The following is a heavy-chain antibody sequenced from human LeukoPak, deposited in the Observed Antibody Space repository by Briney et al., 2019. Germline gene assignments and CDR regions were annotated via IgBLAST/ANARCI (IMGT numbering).Heavy chain of an antibody. V-gene: IGHV4-34*01. J-gene: IGHJ4*02. CDR2: MNGSGGT. Sequence: PSETLSLTCDLYGGSFSGYYRSWIRQAPGKGLEWIGEMNGSGGTKYNPSLKSRVTISADTSKNQFSLKMTSVTAADTAVYYCAKAWGVSAGLGDSWGQGTLVTVSS. CDR1: GGSFSGYY. CDR3: AKAWGVSAGLGDS. D-gene: IGHD6-13*01.